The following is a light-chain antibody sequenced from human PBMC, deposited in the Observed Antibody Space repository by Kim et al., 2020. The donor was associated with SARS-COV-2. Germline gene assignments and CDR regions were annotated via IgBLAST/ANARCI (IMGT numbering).Light chain of an antibody. V-gene: IGKV2-28*01. J-gene: IGKJ2*01. CDR3: MHALQTFMYT. Sequence: PSSIYCRSSQSLLHSNGYNFLDWYVQKPGQSPQLLIYLGSNRASGVPDRFSGSGSDTDFTLKISRVEAEDVGVYYCMHALQTFMYTFGQGTKLEI. CDR1: QSLLHSNGYNF. CDR2: LGS.